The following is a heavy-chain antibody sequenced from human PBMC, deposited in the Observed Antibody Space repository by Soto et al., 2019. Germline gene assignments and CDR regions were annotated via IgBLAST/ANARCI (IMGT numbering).Heavy chain of an antibody. CDR3: ARLRSNWSNDAFEI. D-gene: IGHD6-13*01. CDR2: IRTRSNNYAT. V-gene: IGHV3-73*02. J-gene: IGHJ3*02. Sequence: EVQLVEPGGGLVQPGGSLNLSCAASGFSFRGFAIHWVRQASGKGLEWLGRIRTRSNNYATEYAASVRGRFAISRDDSKNTAYLQMSSLETEDTAVYYCARLRSNWSNDAFEIWGQGTVVTVSS. CDR1: GFSFRGFA.